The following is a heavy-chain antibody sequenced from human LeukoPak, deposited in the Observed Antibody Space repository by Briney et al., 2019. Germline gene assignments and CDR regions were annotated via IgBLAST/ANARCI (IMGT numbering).Heavy chain of an antibody. Sequence: SETLSLTCTVSGGSMNTYHWNWIRQPPGKGLEWIGNIYYSGTTNYNPSLKSRVTFSIDTSKNQFSLKLSSVTAAGTAVYYCARTAWGVPAALNYYYYMDVWGKGTTVTVSS. D-gene: IGHD2-2*01. CDR3: ARTAWGVPAALNYYYYMDV. J-gene: IGHJ6*03. V-gene: IGHV4-59*08. CDR2: IYYSGTT. CDR1: GGSMNTYH.